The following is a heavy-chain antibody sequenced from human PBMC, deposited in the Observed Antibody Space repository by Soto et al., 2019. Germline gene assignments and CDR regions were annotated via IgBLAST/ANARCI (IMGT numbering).Heavy chain of an antibody. CDR3: ASDGAAAGDFDY. J-gene: IGHJ4*02. D-gene: IGHD6-13*01. CDR1: GGSISGYY. V-gene: IGHV4-34*01. CDR2: INHSGST. Sequence: SGTLSLTCTVSGGSISGYYWSWIRQPPGKGLEWIGEINHSGSTNYNPSLKSRVTISVDTSKNQFSLKLSSVTAADTAVYYCASDGAAAGDFDYWGQGTLVTVSS.